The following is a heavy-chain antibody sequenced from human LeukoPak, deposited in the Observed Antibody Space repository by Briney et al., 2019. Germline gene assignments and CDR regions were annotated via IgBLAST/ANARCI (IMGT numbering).Heavy chain of an antibody. D-gene: IGHD2-2*01. Sequence: GGSLRLSCAASGFTFDDYGMSWVRQAPGKGPEWVSGINWNGGSTGYADSVKGRFTISRDNAKNSRHLQMNSLRAEDTALYYCAREPAYRPCTSCKTGWFDPWGQGTLVTVSS. CDR3: AREPAYRPCTSCKTGWFDP. CDR2: INWNGGST. J-gene: IGHJ5*02. CDR1: GFTFDDYG. V-gene: IGHV3-20*04.